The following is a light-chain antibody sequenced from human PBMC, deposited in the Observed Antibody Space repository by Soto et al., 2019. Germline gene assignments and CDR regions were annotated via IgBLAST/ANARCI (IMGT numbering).Light chain of an antibody. CDR3: QQCYSTPLT. V-gene: IGKV1-39*01. CDR1: QSISSY. J-gene: IGKJ4*01. CDR2: AAS. Sequence: DIQMTQSPASLSASLGDRVTITCRASQSISSYLDWYQQKPGKAPKLLIYAASSLQSGVPSRFSGSGSGTDFTLTISSLEPEDFATYYCQQCYSTPLTFGGGTKVDTK.